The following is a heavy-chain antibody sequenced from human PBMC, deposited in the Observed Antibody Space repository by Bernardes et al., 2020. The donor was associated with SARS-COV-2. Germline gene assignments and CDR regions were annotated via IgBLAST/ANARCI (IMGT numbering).Heavy chain of an antibody. CDR2: INSNGAST. Sequence: GSLRLSRSGSGYSLSSFPMHWVRQAPGKGLDYISAINSNGASTYYADSVKGRFTISRDNSKNTLYLQMSRLRAEDTAVYYCVTRNCSRTACYEDYWGQGTLVTVSS. D-gene: IGHD2-2*01. CDR3: VTRNCSRTACYEDY. CDR1: GYSLSSFP. J-gene: IGHJ4*02. V-gene: IGHV3-64D*08.